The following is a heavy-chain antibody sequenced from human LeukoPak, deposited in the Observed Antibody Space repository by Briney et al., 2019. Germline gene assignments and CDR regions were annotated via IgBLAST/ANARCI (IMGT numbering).Heavy chain of an antibody. Sequence: GESLKISCKGSGYSFTSYWIGWVRQMPGKGLEWMVIIYPADSDTRYSPSFQGQVTISVDKSISTAYLQWSSLKASDTAIYYCAGRGTGTTLAFDYWGQGTLITVSS. V-gene: IGHV5-51*01. CDR3: AGRGTGTTLAFDY. D-gene: IGHD1-1*01. CDR1: GYSFTSYW. J-gene: IGHJ4*02. CDR2: IYPADSDT.